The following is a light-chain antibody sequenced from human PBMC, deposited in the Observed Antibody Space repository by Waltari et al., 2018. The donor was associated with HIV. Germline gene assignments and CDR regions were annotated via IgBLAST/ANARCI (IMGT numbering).Light chain of an antibody. CDR3: QVWDSSSHHWV. Sequence: SYVLTQPHSVSVAPGQTARITCGGNNIGSKRVDWYRQKPGQAPVVVVYHDSGRPSGIPERFSGSNSGNTATLTLSRVEAGDEADYYCQVWDSSSHHWVFGGGTKLTVL. V-gene: IGLV3-21*02. CDR2: HDS. J-gene: IGLJ3*02. CDR1: NIGSKR.